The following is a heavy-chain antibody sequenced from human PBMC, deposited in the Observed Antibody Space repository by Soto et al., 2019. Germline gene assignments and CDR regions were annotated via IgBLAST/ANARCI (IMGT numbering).Heavy chain of an antibody. D-gene: IGHD1-1*01. V-gene: IGHV4-30-4*01. J-gene: IGHJ6*02. CDR1: GGSISSGDYY. CDR2: TYYSGST. CDR3: ARSTTKYGMDV. Sequence: SETLSLTCTVSGGSISSGDYYWSWIRQPPGKGLEWIGCTYYSGSTNYNPSLKSRVTISVDTSKNQFSLKLSSVTAADTAVYYCARSTTKYGMDVWGQGTTVTVSS.